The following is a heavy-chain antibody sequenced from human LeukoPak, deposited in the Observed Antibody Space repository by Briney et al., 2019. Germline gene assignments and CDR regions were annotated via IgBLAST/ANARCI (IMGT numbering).Heavy chain of an antibody. CDR1: GGSISSGGYS. J-gene: IGHJ6*02. CDR3: ARVYCSSTSCYRGGMDV. Sequence: SQTLSLTCAVSGGSISSGGYSWSWIRQPPGKGLEWIGYIYHSGSTYYNPSLKSRVTISVDRSKNQFSLKLSSVTAADTAVYYCARVYCSSTSCYRGGMDVWGQGTTVTVSS. D-gene: IGHD2-2*01. CDR2: IYHSGST. V-gene: IGHV4-30-2*01.